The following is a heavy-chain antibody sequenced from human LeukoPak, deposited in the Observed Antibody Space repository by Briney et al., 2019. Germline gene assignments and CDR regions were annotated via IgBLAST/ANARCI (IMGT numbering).Heavy chain of an antibody. Sequence: PGGSLRLSCAASGFTFSSYAMSWVRQAPGKGLEWVSVIYSGGSTYYADSVKGRFTISRDNSKNTLYLQMNSLRAEDTAVYYCARVSEEWLNFDYWGQGTLVTVSS. CDR2: IYSGGST. CDR1: GFTFSSYA. V-gene: IGHV3-53*01. CDR3: ARVSEEWLNFDY. J-gene: IGHJ4*02. D-gene: IGHD3-3*01.